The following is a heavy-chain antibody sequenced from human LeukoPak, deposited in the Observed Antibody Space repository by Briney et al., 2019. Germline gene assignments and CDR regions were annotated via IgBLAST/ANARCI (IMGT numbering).Heavy chain of an antibody. V-gene: IGHV4-4*07. CDR1: GGSISSYY. CDR3: ARDRPGDFWSGYSVREKIFDY. Sequence: PSETLSLTCTVSGGSISSYYWSWIRQPAGKGLEWIGRIYTSGSTNYNPSLKSRVTISVDKPKNQFSLKLSSVTAADTAVYYCARDRPGDFWSGYSVREKIFDYWGQGTLVTVSS. D-gene: IGHD3-3*01. J-gene: IGHJ4*02. CDR2: IYTSGST.